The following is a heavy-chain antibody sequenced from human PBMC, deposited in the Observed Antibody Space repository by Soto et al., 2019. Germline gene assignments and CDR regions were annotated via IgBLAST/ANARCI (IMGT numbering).Heavy chain of an antibody. CDR1: GFIFSSYT. J-gene: IGHJ4*02. CDR3: AKIRSGGHFDC. CDR2: ITAGSTI. D-gene: IGHD2-15*01. Sequence: PGGSLRLSCAASGFIFSSYTLGWVRQAPGKGLEWVSSITAGSTIYYAGSVKGRFTISRNNAKNSLYLQLDSLRDEDTAVYYCAKIRSGGHFDCWGQGTLVTVSS. V-gene: IGHV3-48*02.